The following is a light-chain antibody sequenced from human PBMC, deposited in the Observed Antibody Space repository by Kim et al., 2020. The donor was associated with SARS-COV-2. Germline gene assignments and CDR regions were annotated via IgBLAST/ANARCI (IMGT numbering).Light chain of an antibody. CDR3: QQSYSTPWT. CDR2: AAS. V-gene: IGKV1-39*01. Sequence: ASVGDRVTITCQASQSISSYLNWYQQKPGKAPNLLIYAASSLQSGVPSRFSGSGSGTDFTLTISSLQPEDFATYYCQQSYSTPWTFGQGTKVEIK. J-gene: IGKJ1*01. CDR1: QSISSY.